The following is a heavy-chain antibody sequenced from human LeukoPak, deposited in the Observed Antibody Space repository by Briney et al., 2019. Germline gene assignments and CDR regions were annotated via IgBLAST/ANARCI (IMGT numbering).Heavy chain of an antibody. V-gene: IGHV1-3*01. CDR1: GYTFTSYA. CDR2: INAGNGNT. CDR3: ASNYYGSGSPLV. J-gene: IGHJ4*02. Sequence: GSVKVSCKASGYTFTSYAMHWVRQAPGQRLEWMGWINAGNGNTKYSQKFQGRVTITRDTSASTAYMELSSLRSEDTAVYYCASNYYGSGSPLVWGQGTLVTVSS. D-gene: IGHD3-10*01.